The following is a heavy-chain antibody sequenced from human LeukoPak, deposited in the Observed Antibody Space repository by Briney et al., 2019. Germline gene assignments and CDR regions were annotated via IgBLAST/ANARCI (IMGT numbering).Heavy chain of an antibody. CDR2: ISWNSGSI. D-gene: IGHD2-2*01. CDR1: GFTFDDYA. V-gene: IGHV3-9*03. CDR3: AKGIKYQLLPPNFGY. J-gene: IGHJ4*02. Sequence: PGGPLRLSCAASGFTFDDYAMHWVRQAPGKGLEWVSGISWNSGSIGYADSVKGRFTISRDNAKNSLYLQMNSLRAEDMALYYCAKGIKYQLLPPNFGYWGQGTLVTVSS.